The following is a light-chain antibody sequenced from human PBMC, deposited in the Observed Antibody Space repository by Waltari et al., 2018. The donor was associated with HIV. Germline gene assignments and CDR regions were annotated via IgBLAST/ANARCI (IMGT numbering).Light chain of an antibody. CDR1: QSVSSSY. J-gene: IGKJ4*01. Sequence: EIVLTQSPGTLSLSPGERGTLSCRASQSVSSSYLAWYQQKPGQAPRLLIYGASSRATGIPDRFSGSGSGTDFTLSISGLEPEDFAVYYCQHLGSSHLTFGGGTKVEIK. V-gene: IGKV3-20*01. CDR2: GAS. CDR3: QHLGSSHLT.